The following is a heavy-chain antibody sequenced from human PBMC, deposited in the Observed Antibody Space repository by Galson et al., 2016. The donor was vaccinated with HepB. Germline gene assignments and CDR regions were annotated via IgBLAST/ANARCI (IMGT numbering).Heavy chain of an antibody. Sequence: SLRLSCAASGFTFRTYDMHWVRQTQTKGLEWASAIGTAGDTYYPDSVKGRFTISRENAKNSLYLQMNSLRAVDTAVHYCARGPYIRSSFYYGMDVWGQGTTVTVSS. J-gene: IGHJ6*02. CDR3: ARGPYIRSSFYYGMDV. D-gene: IGHD3-10*01. CDR2: IGTAGDT. CDR1: GFTFRTYD. V-gene: IGHV3-13*01.